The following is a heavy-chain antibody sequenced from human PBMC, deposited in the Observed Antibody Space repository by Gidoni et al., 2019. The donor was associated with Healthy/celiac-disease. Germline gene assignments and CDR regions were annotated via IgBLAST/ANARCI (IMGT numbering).Heavy chain of an antibody. J-gene: IGHJ5*02. V-gene: IGHV1-3*01. D-gene: IGHD3-10*01. CDR3: ARAYYMVRGVIIRSWFDP. CDR2: IHAGNGNT. Sequence: QVQLVQSGAEVKKPGASVKVSCKASGYTFTSYAMHWVRQAPGQRLEWMGWIHAGNGNTKYSQKFQGRVTITRDTSASTAYMELSSLRSEDTAVYYCARAYYMVRGVIIRSWFDPWGQGTLVTVSS. CDR1: GYTFTSYA.